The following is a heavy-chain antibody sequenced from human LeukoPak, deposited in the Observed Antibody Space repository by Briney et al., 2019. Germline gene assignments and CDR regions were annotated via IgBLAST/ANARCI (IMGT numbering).Heavy chain of an antibody. D-gene: IGHD6-13*01. CDR3: ARENVAAAFDY. J-gene: IGHJ4*02. CDR1: GYTFTSYY. V-gene: IGHV1-46*01. Sequence: ASVKVSCKASGYTFTSYYMHWVRQAPRQGLVWMGIINPSGGSTSYAQKFQGRVTMTRDTSTSTVYMELSSLRSEDTAVYYCARENVAAAFDYWGQGTLVTVSS. CDR2: INPSGGST.